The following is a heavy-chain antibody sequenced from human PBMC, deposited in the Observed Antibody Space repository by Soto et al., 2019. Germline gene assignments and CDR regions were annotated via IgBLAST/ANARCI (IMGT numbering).Heavy chain of an antibody. CDR3: GTGTTHSVFDI. V-gene: IGHV3-23*01. CDR1: GFAFSSYA. D-gene: IGHD1-1*01. Sequence: GGSLRLSCASSGFAFSSYAFSWVRQAPGKGLDWVSSIGIGGDIYYADSVKGRFAISRDNSKNTLFLQMIGLRAEDTAVYYCGTGTTHSVFDIWGHGKMVTVSS. CDR2: IGIGGDI. J-gene: IGHJ3*02.